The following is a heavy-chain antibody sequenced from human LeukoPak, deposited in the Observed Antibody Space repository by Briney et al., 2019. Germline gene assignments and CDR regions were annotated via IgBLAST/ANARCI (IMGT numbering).Heavy chain of an antibody. J-gene: IGHJ6*02. Sequence: PSETLSLTCTVSGGSISSSSYYWGWIRQPPGKGLEWIGSIYYSGSTYYNPSLKSRVTISVDTSKNQFSRKLSSVTAADTAVYYCARSGLWFGELPHPYYYYGMDVWGQGTTVTVSS. CDR2: IYYSGST. V-gene: IGHV4-39*01. CDR1: GGSISSSSYY. CDR3: ARSGLWFGELPHPYYYYGMDV. D-gene: IGHD3-10*01.